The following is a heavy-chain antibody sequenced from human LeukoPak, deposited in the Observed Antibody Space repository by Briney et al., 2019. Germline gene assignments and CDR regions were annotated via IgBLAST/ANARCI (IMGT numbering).Heavy chain of an antibody. V-gene: IGHV3-21*01. CDR1: GFTFSSYS. CDR3: ATGAGVTDFDY. D-gene: IGHD2-21*02. J-gene: IGHJ4*02. CDR2: ISSSSSYI. Sequence: PGGSLRLSCAASGFTFSSYSMNWVRQAPGKGLEWVSSISSSSSYIYYADSVKGRFTISRDNAKNSLYLQMNSLRAEDTAVYYCATGAGVTDFDYWGQGTLVTVSS.